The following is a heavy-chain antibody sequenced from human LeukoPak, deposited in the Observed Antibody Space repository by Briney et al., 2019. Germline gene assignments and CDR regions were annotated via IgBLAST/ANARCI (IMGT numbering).Heavy chain of an antibody. Sequence: PGGSLRLSCAASGFTFYIYGMNWVRQAPGEGLEWVSFITGGSNTIYYADSVKGRFTISRDNARNSLYLQMNSLRVDDTAVYYCARDRMGGSFDYWGQGTLVTVSS. V-gene: IGHV3-48*01. CDR2: ITGGSNTI. D-gene: IGHD2-15*01. J-gene: IGHJ4*02. CDR1: GFTFYIYG. CDR3: ARDRMGGSFDY.